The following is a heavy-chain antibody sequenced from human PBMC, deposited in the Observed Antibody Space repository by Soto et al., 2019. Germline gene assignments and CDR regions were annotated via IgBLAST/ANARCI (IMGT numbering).Heavy chain of an antibody. D-gene: IGHD1-1*01. CDR3: ACGKSQRSQDRIVFLYYIDV. CDR1: GVTFNNYT. Sequence: QVQLAQSGAEVKKPGSSVKISCTASGVTFNNYTFTWVRRAPGQGLEWMGRVIPLLDASNYAEKFQDRATSTADRSTGTVYMELSGLWSADSAIYYCACGKSQRSQDRIVFLYYIDVWGKGTTVTVSS. J-gene: IGHJ6*03. CDR2: VIPLLDAS. V-gene: IGHV1-69*08.